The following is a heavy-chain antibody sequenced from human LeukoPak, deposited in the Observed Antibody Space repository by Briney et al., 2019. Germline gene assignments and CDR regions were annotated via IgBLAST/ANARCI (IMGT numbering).Heavy chain of an antibody. CDR2: ISYDGSNK. J-gene: IGHJ5*02. D-gene: IGHD3-10*01. CDR3: AKDYSWGAMVRGVDWFDP. CDR1: GFTFSSYG. Sequence: GRSLRLSCAASGFTFSSYGMHWVRQAPGKGLEWVAVISYDGSNKYYADSVKGRFTISRDNSKNTLYPQMNSLRAEDTAVYYCAKDYSWGAMVRGVDWFDPWGQGTLVTVSS. V-gene: IGHV3-30*18.